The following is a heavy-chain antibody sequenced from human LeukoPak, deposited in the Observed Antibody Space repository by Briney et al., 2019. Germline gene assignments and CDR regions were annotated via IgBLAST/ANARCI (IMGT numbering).Heavy chain of an antibody. Sequence: ETLSLTCAVSGGSISSSHWWSWVRQPPGKGLEWVSSISSSSSYIYYADSVKGRFTISRDNAKNSLYLQMNSLRAEDTAVYYCAREEPLYAIFNWGQGTLVTVSS. V-gene: IGHV3-21*01. D-gene: IGHD2-8*01. J-gene: IGHJ4*02. CDR3: AREEPLYAIFN. CDR1: GGSISSSHW. CDR2: ISSSSSYI.